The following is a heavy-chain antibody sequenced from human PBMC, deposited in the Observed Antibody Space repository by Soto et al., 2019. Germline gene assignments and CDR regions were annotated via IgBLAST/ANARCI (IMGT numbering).Heavy chain of an antibody. Sequence: PGGSLRLSCAASGFSFSNSGMHWVRQAPGKGLEWVALISHDGLSTSYADSVRGRFTVSRDNSKDTLSLQMNSLTDDDTAVYYCTKAGGILPTTFDPWGQGSLVTVYS. CDR3: TKAGGILPTTFDP. D-gene: IGHD1-7*01. CDR1: GFSFSNSG. CDR2: ISHDGLST. V-gene: IGHV3-30*18. J-gene: IGHJ5*02.